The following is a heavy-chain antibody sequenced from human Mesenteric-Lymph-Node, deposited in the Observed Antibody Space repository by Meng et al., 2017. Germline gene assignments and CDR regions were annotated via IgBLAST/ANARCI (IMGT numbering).Heavy chain of an antibody. CDR2: ISGSGGST. Sequence: GESLKISCAASGFTFSSYAMSWVRQAPGKGLEWVSAISGSGGSTYYADSVKGRFTISRDNSKNTLYLQMNSLRAEDTAVYYCAKDQQLARPDYWGQGTLVTVSS. J-gene: IGHJ4*02. D-gene: IGHD6-6*01. CDR1: GFTFSSYA. CDR3: AKDQQLARPDY. V-gene: IGHV3-23*01.